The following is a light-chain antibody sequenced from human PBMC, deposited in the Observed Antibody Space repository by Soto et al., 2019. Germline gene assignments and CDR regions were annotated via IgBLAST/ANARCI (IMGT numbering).Light chain of an antibody. Sequence: QSALTRPPSASGSPGQSVTISCTGTSDDVGNYNYVSWYQHQPGKAPKLLIYEVTKRPSGVPGRFSASKSGHTASLTVSGLQADDEGDYYCSSYGGNRNLVFGVGTKLTVL. V-gene: IGLV2-8*01. J-gene: IGLJ3*02. CDR3: SSYGGNRNLV. CDR1: SDDVGNYNY. CDR2: EVT.